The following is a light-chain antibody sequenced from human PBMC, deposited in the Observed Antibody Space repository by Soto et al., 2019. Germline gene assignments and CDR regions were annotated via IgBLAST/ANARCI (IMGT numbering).Light chain of an antibody. V-gene: IGLV2-8*01. Sequence: QSALTQAPSASGSHGQSVTISCTGTSGDVGGYDYVSWYQQHPGKAPKLMIYEVTKRPLGVPDRFSGSKSGNTASLTVSGLQAEDEAVYYCCSYAGTYTPLFGGGTKLTVL. CDR3: CSYAGTYTPL. CDR1: SGDVGGYDY. J-gene: IGLJ2*01. CDR2: EVT.